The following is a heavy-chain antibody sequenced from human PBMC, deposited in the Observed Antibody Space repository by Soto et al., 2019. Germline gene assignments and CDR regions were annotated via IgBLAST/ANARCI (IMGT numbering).Heavy chain of an antibody. CDR1: GFTFSSYA. Sequence: EVQLLESGGGLVQPGGSLRLSCAASGFTFSSYAMSWVRQAPGKGLEWVSAISGSGGSTYYADSVKGRFTISRDNSKNTLYLQMNSLRAEDTAVYYCAKALSVHLGYCSGGSCPGYYYYGMDVWGQGTTVTVSS. J-gene: IGHJ6*02. CDR2: ISGSGGST. CDR3: AKALSVHLGYCSGGSCPGYYYYGMDV. D-gene: IGHD2-15*01. V-gene: IGHV3-23*01.